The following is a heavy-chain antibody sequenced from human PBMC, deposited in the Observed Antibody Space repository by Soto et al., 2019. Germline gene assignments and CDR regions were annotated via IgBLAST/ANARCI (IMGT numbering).Heavy chain of an antibody. D-gene: IGHD3-10*01. V-gene: IGHV3-74*01. CDR1: EFSATYW. CDR3: ARSLTINTLDH. CDR2: INSDGTTI. Sequence: ELQLVESGGGLVQPGGSLRLSCAASEFSATYWMHWVRQAPGKGLVWVSRINSDGTTIDYADSVRGRFTISRDNVKNTVFLQMNSLRADDTALYYCARSLTINTLDHWGLGALVTVSS. J-gene: IGHJ4*02.